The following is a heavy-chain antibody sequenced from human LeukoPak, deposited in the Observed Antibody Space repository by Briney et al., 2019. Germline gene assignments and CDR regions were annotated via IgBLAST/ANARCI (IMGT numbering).Heavy chain of an antibody. CDR2: ISGSGGST. J-gene: IGHJ3*02. D-gene: IGHD1-26*01. V-gene: IGHV3-23*01. CDR1: GFTFSSYA. CDR3: ARDLEIVGANRDAFDI. Sequence: GGSLRLSCAASGFTFSSYAMSWVRQAPGKGLEWVSAISGSGGSTYYADSVKGRFTISRDNAKNSLYLQMNSLRAEDTALYHCARDLEIVGANRDAFDIWGQGTMVTVSS.